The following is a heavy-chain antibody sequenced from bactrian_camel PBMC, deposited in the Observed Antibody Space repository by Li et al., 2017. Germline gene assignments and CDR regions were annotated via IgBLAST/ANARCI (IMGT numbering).Heavy chain of an antibody. D-gene: IGHD6*01. J-gene: IGHJ4*01. V-gene: IGHV3S31*01. CDR2: INSGGSMT. CDR1: GFAFSRHA. CDR3: AVDPRGSGY. Sequence: DVQLVESGGALVQPGGSLRLSCAASGFAFSRHAMGWVRQAPGKGLEWVSGINSGGSMTDYVDSVKGRFTMFRDNAKNMLHLQMNSLKTEDTAVYHCAVDPRGSGYWGQGTQVTVS.